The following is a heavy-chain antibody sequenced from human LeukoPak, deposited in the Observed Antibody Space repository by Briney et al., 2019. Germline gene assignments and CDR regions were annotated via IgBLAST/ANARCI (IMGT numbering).Heavy chain of an antibody. CDR1: GDSISSSNW. CDR3: ARHLRSGAVDY. Sequence: SETLSLTCAVSGDSISSSNWWSWVRQPPGKGLEWIGEINHSGSTNYNPSLKSRVTISVDTSKNQFSLKLSSVTASDTAVYYCARHLRSGAVDYWGQGTLVTVSS. D-gene: IGHD4-17*01. J-gene: IGHJ4*02. V-gene: IGHV4-4*02. CDR2: INHSGST.